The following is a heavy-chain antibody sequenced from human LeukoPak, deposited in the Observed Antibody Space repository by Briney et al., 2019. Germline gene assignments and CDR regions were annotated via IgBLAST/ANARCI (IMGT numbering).Heavy chain of an antibody. D-gene: IGHD4-23*01. V-gene: IGHV3-23*01. CDR3: AKVVTRSYFDP. J-gene: IGHJ5*02. CDR2: ISGSGGST. CDR1: GFTFRNFW. Sequence: GGSLRLSCVVSGFTFRNFWMSWVRQAPGKGLEWVSAISGSGGSTYYADSVKGRFTISRDISKNTLYLQMNSLRAEDTAVYYCAKVVTRSYFDPWGQGTLVTVSS.